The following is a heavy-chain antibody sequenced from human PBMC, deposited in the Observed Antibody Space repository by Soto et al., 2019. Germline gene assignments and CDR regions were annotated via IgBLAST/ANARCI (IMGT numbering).Heavy chain of an antibody. V-gene: IGHV1-69*13. Sequence: SVKVSCKASGGTFSSYAISWVRQAPGQGLEWMGGIIPIFGTANYAQKFQGRVTITADESTSTAYMELSSLRSEDTAVYYCARSSWSPMAFDIWGQGTMVTVSS. CDR2: IIPIFGTA. J-gene: IGHJ3*02. D-gene: IGHD3-10*01. CDR1: GGTFSSYA. CDR3: ARSSWSPMAFDI.